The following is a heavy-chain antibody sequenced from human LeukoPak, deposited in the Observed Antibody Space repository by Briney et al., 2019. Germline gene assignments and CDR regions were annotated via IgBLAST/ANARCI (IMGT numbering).Heavy chain of an antibody. Sequence: GGSLRLTCAASGLTVSSNSMSWVRQAPGKGLEWVSVIYSGGNTYYTDSVKGRFTISRDNSKNSLYLQMNSLRAEDTAVYYCARDPRYCSSTSCFNWFDPWGQGTLVTVSS. J-gene: IGHJ5*02. CDR2: IYSGGNT. CDR3: ARDPRYCSSTSCFNWFDP. V-gene: IGHV3-66*01. D-gene: IGHD2-2*01. CDR1: GLTVSSNS.